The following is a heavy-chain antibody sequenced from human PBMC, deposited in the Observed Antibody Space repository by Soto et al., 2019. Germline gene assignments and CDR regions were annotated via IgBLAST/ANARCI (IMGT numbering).Heavy chain of an antibody. CDR1: GFTVGNNY. Sequence: EVQLEESGGGLAQPGGSLRLSCAVSGFTVGNNYMSWVRQAPGKGLEWVSLIYSGGSNYYAESVKGRFTISRDTSKNTVYLQMRSLRAEDTAVYYCAGHSHKDSWGQGTLVTVSS. V-gene: IGHV3-66*04. CDR2: IYSGGSN. J-gene: IGHJ5*01. CDR3: AGHSHKDS.